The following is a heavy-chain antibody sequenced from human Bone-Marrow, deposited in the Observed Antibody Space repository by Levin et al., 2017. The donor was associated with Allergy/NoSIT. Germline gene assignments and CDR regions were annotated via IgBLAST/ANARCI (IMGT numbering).Heavy chain of an antibody. V-gene: IGHV4-38-2*02. CDR3: AREAYDYDSGRPWGWFDP. D-gene: IGHD3-10*01. CDR1: AFSISSDYY. CDR2: IYHNGNT. Sequence: MSSETLSLTCAVSAFSISSDYYWGWIRQPPGEGLEWIGRIYHNGNTYYNPSLKSRVTISVDTSKDQFSLKLTSVTAADTAIYYCAREAYDYDSGRPWGWFDPWGQGTLVTVSS. J-gene: IGHJ5*02.